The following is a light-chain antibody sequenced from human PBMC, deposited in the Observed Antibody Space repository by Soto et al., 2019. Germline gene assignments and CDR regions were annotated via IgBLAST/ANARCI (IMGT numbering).Light chain of an antibody. V-gene: IGKV3-15*01. CDR2: GAS. J-gene: IGKJ4*01. Sequence: EIVMTQSPATLSVSPGERATLSCRASQSVGSNLAWYQQKAGQAPRLLLYGASTRATGIPARFSGSGSGTEFTLTISSLQSEDLALYYCQKCGSAPFTFGGSNKVDI. CDR3: QKCGSAPFT. CDR1: QSVGSN.